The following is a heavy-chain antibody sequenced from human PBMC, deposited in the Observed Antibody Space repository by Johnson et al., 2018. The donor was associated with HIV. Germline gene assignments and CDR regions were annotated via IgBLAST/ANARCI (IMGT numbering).Heavy chain of an antibody. CDR1: GFTVSTNY. Sequence: VQLVESGGGLVQPGGSLRLSCAASGFTVSTNYMSWIRQAPGKGLEWVSVIYSGDTTYYAGSVKGRFTISRDNSKNTLYLQMNSLRVDDTAIYYCARAYTYGAFDIWGQGTMVTVS. V-gene: IGHV3-66*01. D-gene: IGHD5-18*01. CDR2: IYSGDTT. CDR3: ARAYTYGAFDI. J-gene: IGHJ3*02.